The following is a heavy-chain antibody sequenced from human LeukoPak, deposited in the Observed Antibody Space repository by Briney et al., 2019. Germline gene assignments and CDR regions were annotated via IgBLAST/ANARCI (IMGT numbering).Heavy chain of an antibody. CDR1: GYTFTSYG. CDR2: ISAYNGNT. Sequence: ASVKVSCKASGYTFTSYGISWVRQAPGQGLEWMGWISAYNGNTNYAQKLQGRVTMTRNTSISTAYMELSSLRSEDTAVYYCARRSAMIVSDPWGQGTLVTVSS. J-gene: IGHJ5*02. CDR3: ARRSAMIVSDP. D-gene: IGHD3-16*01. V-gene: IGHV1-18*01.